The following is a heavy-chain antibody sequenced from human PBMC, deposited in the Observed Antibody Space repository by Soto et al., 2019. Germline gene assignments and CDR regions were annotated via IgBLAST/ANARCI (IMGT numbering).Heavy chain of an antibody. Sequence: GASVEVSCKASGGTVSSYTITWVRQAPGQGLEWMGRIIPILGIANYAQKFQGRVTITADKSTSTAYMELSSLRSEDTAVYYCAIRTGPVDYWGQGTLVTVSS. CDR1: GGTVSSYT. CDR3: AIRTGPVDY. CDR2: IIPILGIA. J-gene: IGHJ4*02. V-gene: IGHV1-69*02. D-gene: IGHD1-1*01.